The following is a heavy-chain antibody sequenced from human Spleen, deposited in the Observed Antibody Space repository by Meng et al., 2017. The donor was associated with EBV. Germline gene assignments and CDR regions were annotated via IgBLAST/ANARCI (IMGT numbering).Heavy chain of an antibody. V-gene: IGHV1-69*01. CDR1: RGTFGSSA. D-gene: IGHD5-12*01. Sequence: LPPGDAVSMHGSSVRGACPGYRGTFGSSAFSWVRQVPAKGLEWLGGTSHALRKASYEQIFQGKVEITEDDSTDTVYMEVRRPTSADTAVYFCARDDARWLPYTRFAHWGQGTLVTVSS. CDR3: ARDDARWLPYTRFAH. CDR2: TSHALRKA. J-gene: IGHJ5*02.